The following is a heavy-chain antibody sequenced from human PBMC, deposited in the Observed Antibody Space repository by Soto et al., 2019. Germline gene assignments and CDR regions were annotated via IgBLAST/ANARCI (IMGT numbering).Heavy chain of an antibody. Sequence: QVQLVQSGAEVRKPGSSVKVSCKTSGGSFSSFHITWVRQAPGQGLEWMGRIIPLLGITNYAQNFQGRVTITADKPTNTAYMELNSLRYEDTAMYYCARGPNSLGADWGQGTLITVSS. CDR1: GGSFSSFH. D-gene: IGHD3-3*01. CDR3: ARGPNSLGAD. J-gene: IGHJ4*02. CDR2: IIPLLGIT. V-gene: IGHV1-69*02.